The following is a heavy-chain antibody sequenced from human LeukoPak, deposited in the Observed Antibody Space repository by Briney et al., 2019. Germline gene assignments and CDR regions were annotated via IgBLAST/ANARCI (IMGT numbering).Heavy chain of an antibody. CDR2: ISGYNGNT. J-gene: IGHJ5*02. Sequence: ASVNVSCKASGYKFTSFVIAWVRQAPGQGLEWLGWISGYNGNTKYPRSLQGRVTMTTDTSTNTAYMELRSLRPDDTAVYYCARDVVTVPTAMEGWFDPWGQGTLVTVSP. D-gene: IGHD2-2*01. V-gene: IGHV1-18*01. CDR1: GYKFTSFV. CDR3: ARDVVTVPTAMEGWFDP.